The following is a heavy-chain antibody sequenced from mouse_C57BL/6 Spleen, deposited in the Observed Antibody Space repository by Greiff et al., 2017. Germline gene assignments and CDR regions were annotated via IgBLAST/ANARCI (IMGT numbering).Heavy chain of an antibody. Sequence: QVQLQQSDAELVKPGASVKISCKVSGYTFTDHTIHWIKQRPEQGLEWIGYIYPRDGSTKYNEKFKGKATLTADKSSSTAYMQLNSLTSEDSAVYFCARSLYYYGSSYVGFDYWGQGTTLTVSS. J-gene: IGHJ2*01. D-gene: IGHD1-1*01. CDR1: GYTFTDHT. CDR2: IYPRDGST. CDR3: ARSLYYYGSSYVGFDY. V-gene: IGHV1-78*01.